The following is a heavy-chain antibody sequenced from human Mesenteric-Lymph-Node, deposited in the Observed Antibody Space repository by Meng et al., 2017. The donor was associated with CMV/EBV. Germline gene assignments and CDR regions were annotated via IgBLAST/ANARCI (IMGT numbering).Heavy chain of an antibody. J-gene: IGHJ4*02. CDR1: GFILSNYA. V-gene: IGHV3-30*02. CDR3: ARSTASGTDYWG. Sequence: GESLKISCTASGFILSNYAMHWVRQIPGNGLEWVAFIRYDGSNKYYADSVKGRFTISRDNAKNTLYLQMNSLRADDTAVYYCARSTASGTDYWGWGQGTLVTVSS. CDR2: IRYDGSNK. D-gene: IGHD3-10*01.